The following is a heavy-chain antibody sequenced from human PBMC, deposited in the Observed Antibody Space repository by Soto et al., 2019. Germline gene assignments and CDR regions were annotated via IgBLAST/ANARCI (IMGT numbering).Heavy chain of an antibody. J-gene: IGHJ3*02. D-gene: IGHD4-17*01. Sequence: EVQLVESGGGLVQPGGSLRLSCAASGFTFSSYSMNWVRQAPGKGLEWVSYISSSSSTIYYADSVKGRFTISRDNAMDSLYLQRNSLRDEDTAVYYFARAGDRIVGAFDIWGQGTMVIVSS. CDR1: GFTFSSYS. CDR2: ISSSSSTI. V-gene: IGHV3-48*02. CDR3: ARAGDRIVGAFDI.